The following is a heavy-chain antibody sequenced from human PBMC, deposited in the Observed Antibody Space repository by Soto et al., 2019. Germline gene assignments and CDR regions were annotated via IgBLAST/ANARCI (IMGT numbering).Heavy chain of an antibody. V-gene: IGHV1-18*01. J-gene: IGHJ4*02. D-gene: IGHD2-8*01. CDR3: ARNGLLNIVLMVYETADGFDY. Sequence: ASVNVSCKASGYTFTIYGISWVLQAPGQGLEWMGWISAYNGNTNYAQKLQGRVTMTTDTSTSTAYMELRSLRSDDTAVYYCARNGLLNIVLMVYETADGFDYWGQGPLVTVSS. CDR1: GYTFTIYG. CDR2: ISAYNGNT.